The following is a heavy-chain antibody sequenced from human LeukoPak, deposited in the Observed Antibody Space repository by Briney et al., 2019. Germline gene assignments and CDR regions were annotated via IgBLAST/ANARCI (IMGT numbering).Heavy chain of an antibody. J-gene: IGHJ4*02. CDR3: ARSIASWPFDY. D-gene: IGHD3-22*01. V-gene: IGHV1-69*04. Sequence: SVKVSCKASGGTFSSYAISWVRQAPGQGLEWMGRIIPILGIANYAQKFQGRVTITADKSTSTAYMELSSLRSEDTAVYYCARSIASWPFDYWGQGTLVTVSS. CDR1: GGTFSSYA. CDR2: IIPILGIA.